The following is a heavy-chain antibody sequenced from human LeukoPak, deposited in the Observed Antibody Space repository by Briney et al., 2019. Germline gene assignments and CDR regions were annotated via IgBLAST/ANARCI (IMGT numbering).Heavy chain of an antibody. J-gene: IGHJ4*02. D-gene: IGHD6-13*01. Sequence: PSETLSLTCTVSGGSISGYYWSWIRQPPGKGLEWIGYIYTSGSTNYYPSLKTRVTISVDTSKNQFSLKLSSVTAADTAVYYCARTGYSSSWWYFESWGLGTLVTVSS. V-gene: IGHV4-4*09. CDR3: ARTGYSSSWWYFES. CDR1: GGSISGYY. CDR2: IYTSGST.